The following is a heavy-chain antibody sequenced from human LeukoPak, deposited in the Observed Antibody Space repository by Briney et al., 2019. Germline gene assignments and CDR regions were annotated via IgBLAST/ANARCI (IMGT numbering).Heavy chain of an antibody. CDR2: ISAHDGNK. V-gene: IGHV1-18*01. CDR3: ARDSPMTHLYPSDSHPFYFNGMDV. D-gene: IGHD2-21*02. J-gene: IGHJ6*02. CDR1: GYSFSSYV. Sequence: ASAKVSCKASGYSFSSYVLTWVRQAPGQGLEWMGWISAHDGNKNYEKKFQDRVIMTTDAPTSTGYLEVRSLRYDDTAVYYCARDSPMTHLYPSDSHPFYFNGMDVWGHGTMVTVSS.